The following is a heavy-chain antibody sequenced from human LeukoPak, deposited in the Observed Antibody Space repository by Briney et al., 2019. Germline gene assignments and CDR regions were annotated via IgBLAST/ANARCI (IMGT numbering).Heavy chain of an antibody. D-gene: IGHD2-2*01. J-gene: IGHJ4*02. CDR3: ATGRNIVVVPAAMDY. V-gene: IGHV1-69-2*01. Sequence: ASVKVSCKVSGYTFTDYYMHWVQQAPGKGLEWMGLVDPGDGETIYAEKFQGRVTITADTSTDAAYMELSSLRSEDTAVYYCATGRNIVVVPAAMDYWGQGTLVTVSS. CDR1: GYTFTDYY. CDR2: VDPGDGET.